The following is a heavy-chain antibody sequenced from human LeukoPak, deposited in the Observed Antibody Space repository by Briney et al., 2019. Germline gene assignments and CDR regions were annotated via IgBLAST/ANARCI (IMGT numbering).Heavy chain of an antibody. D-gene: IGHD7-27*01. V-gene: IGHV4-59*01. J-gene: IGHJ4*02. CDR3: ARDKRPGDY. CDR2: ISYTGSA. CDR1: GGSISGYY. Sequence: SETLSLTCTVSGGSISGYYWSWIRQPPGKGLEWIAYISYTGSATYNPSLKSRVTISVDRSKNQFSLKLTSVTAADTAVYYCARDKRPGDYWGQGTLVTVSS.